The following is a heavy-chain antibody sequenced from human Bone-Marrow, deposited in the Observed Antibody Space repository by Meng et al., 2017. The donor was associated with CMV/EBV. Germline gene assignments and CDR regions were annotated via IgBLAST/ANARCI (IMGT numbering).Heavy chain of an antibody. J-gene: IGHJ6*02. CDR1: GITFSSYW. D-gene: IGHD6-13*01. Sequence: GESLKISCAASGITFSSYWMHWVRQAPGKGLVWVSRINSDGSSTSYADCVKGRFTISRDNSKNTLYLQMNSLRAEDTAVYYCARDIAAAAVTIYNYNGMEVWGQGTTVTVSS. CDR3: ARDIAAAAVTIYNYNGMEV. CDR2: INSDGSST. V-gene: IGHV3-74*01.